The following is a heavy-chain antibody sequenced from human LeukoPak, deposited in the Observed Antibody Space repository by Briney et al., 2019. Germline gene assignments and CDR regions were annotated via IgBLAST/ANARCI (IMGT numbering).Heavy chain of an antibody. CDR2: ITPIFGTA. CDR3: ARSEWELTLDY. CDR1: GHTFTNYY. V-gene: IGHV1-69*13. Sequence: SVKVSCKASGHTFTNYYINWVRQAPGQGLEWLEEITPIFGTANYAHKLQGRVTITADESTSTAYMELSSLRYEDTAVYYCARSEWELTLDYWGQGTLLTVSS. D-gene: IGHD1-26*01. J-gene: IGHJ4*02.